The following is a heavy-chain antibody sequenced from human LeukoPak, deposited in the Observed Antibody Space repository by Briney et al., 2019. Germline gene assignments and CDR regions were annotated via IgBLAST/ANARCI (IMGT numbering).Heavy chain of an antibody. Sequence: PGGSLRLSCAASGFTFSAYNMNWVRQAPGKGLEWLSYISSTSSTIYYADSVKGRFTISRDNAKNSLYLQMNSLRAEDTAVYYCARDYYNTNGYYYGGYWGQGTLVTVSS. CDR3: ARDYYNTNGYYYGGY. V-gene: IGHV3-48*01. J-gene: IGHJ4*02. CDR2: ISSTSSTI. D-gene: IGHD3-22*01. CDR1: GFTFSAYN.